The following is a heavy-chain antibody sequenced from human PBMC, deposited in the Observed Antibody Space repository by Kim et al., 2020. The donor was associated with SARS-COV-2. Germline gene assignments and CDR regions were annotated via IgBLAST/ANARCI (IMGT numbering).Heavy chain of an antibody. D-gene: IGHD6-19*01. CDR3: ARARYFNSSGWYSS. CDR2: INPNSGGT. V-gene: IGHV1-2*06. J-gene: IGHJ4*02. Sequence: ASVKVSCKASGYTFTGYYIHWVRQAPGQGLEWLGRINPNSGGTIYAQKFQGRVTLTGDTPISTAYMELNRLTSDDTAVYYCARARYFNSSGWYSSWGQGTLVTVSS. CDR1: GYTFTGYY.